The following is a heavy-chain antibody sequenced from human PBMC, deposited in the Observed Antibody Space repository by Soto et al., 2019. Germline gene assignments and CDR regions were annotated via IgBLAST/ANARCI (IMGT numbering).Heavy chain of an antibody. Sequence: SETLSLTCTVSGGSVSSGSYYWSWIRQPPGKGLEWIGYIYYSGSTNYNPSLKSRVTISVDTSKNQFSLKLSSVTAADTAVYYCAREPDVYEMLTGYDDRGQGSPVTVSS. D-gene: IGHD3-9*01. CDR2: IYYSGST. V-gene: IGHV4-61*01. CDR1: GGSVSSGSYY. CDR3: AREPDVYEMLTGYDD. J-gene: IGHJ4*02.